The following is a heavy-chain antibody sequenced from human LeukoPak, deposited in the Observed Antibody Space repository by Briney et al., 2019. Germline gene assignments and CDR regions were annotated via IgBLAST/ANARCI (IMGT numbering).Heavy chain of an antibody. Sequence: GGSLRLSCAASGFTFSNYEMNWVRQAPGKGLEWVSNIGSSGSSIYYGDSVKGRFTISRDNAKNTLFLQMDRLRAEDTAVYYCAKRKLRYFDWLMRHYYMDVWGKGTTVTVSS. CDR2: IGSSGSSI. J-gene: IGHJ6*03. CDR3: AKRKLRYFDWLMRHYYMDV. CDR1: GFTFSNYE. V-gene: IGHV3-48*03. D-gene: IGHD3-9*01.